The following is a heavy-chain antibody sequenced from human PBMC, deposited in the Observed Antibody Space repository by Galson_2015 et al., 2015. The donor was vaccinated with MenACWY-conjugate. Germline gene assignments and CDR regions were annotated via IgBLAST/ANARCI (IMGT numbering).Heavy chain of an antibody. V-gene: IGHV5-10-1*01. D-gene: IGHD1-26*01. CDR2: IDPSDSYT. CDR3: ARISGSYYLPDY. Sequence: QSGAEVKKPGESLRVSCKGSGYSFPSYWISWVRQMPGKGLEWMGRIDPSDSYTNYSPSFQGHVTISADKPISTAYLQWSSLKASDTAMYYCARISGSYYLPDYWGQGTLVTVSS. J-gene: IGHJ4*02. CDR1: GYSFPSYW.